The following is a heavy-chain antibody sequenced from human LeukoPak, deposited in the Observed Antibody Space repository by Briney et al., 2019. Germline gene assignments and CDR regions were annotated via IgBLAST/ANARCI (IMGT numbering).Heavy chain of an antibody. V-gene: IGHV4-30-2*01. J-gene: IGHJ4*02. D-gene: IGHD3-9*01. CDR2: IYHSGST. Sequence: PSETLSLTCAVSGGSIGSGGYSWSWIRQPPGKGLEWIGYIYHSGSTYYNPSLKSRVTISVDRSKNQFSLKLSSVTAADTAVYYCARGDDILTGRLDYWGQGTLVTVSS. CDR1: GGSIGSGGYS. CDR3: ARGDDILTGRLDY.